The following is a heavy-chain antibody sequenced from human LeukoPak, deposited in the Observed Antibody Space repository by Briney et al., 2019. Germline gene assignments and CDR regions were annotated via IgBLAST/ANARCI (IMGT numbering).Heavy chain of an antibody. D-gene: IGHD3-10*01. Sequence: SGRSLRLSCAASGFTFSSYAMHWVRQAPGKGLEWVAVISYDGSNKYYADSVKGRFTISRDNSKNTLYLQMNSLRAEDTAVYYCARGLVVRGVYYYGMDVWGQGTTVTVS. CDR2: ISYDGSNK. V-gene: IGHV3-30-3*01. CDR3: ARGLVVRGVYYYGMDV. J-gene: IGHJ6*02. CDR1: GFTFSSYA.